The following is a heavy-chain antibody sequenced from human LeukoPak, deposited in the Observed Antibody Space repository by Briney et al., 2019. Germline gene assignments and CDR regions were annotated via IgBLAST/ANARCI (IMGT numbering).Heavy chain of an antibody. J-gene: IGHJ4*02. Sequence: GGSLRLSCSTSGFTFSSYNMNWVRQAPGKGLEWVANIKQDGSEKYYVDSVKGRFTISRDNAKNSLYLQMNSLRAEDTAVYYCARGSWDLAAAGDFDYWGQGTLVTVSS. CDR1: GFTFSSYN. CDR3: ARGSWDLAAAGDFDY. CDR2: IKQDGSEK. D-gene: IGHD6-13*01. V-gene: IGHV3-7*01.